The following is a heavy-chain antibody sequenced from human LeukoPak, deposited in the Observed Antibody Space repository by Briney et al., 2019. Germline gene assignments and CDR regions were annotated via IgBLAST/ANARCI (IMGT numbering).Heavy chain of an antibody. CDR3: ARLWYGGSYYYYGMDV. CDR2: IYTSGST. V-gene: IGHV4-4*07. D-gene: IGHD1-26*01. CDR1: GGSMSSYY. Sequence: PSETLSLTCTVSGGSMSSYYWSWIRQPAGKGLEWIGRIYTSGSTNYNPSLKSRVTMSVDTSKKQFSLKLSSVTAADTAVYYCARLWYGGSYYYYGMDVWGQGTTVTVSS. J-gene: IGHJ6*02.